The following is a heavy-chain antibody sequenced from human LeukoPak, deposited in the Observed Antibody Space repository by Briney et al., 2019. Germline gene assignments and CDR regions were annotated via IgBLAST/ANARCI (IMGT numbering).Heavy chain of an antibody. V-gene: IGHV1-69*04. D-gene: IGHD2-15*01. CDR1: GGTFSRNA. Sequence: SVKVSCKASGGTFSRNAISWVRQAPGQGLEWMGRFVPMVGVETYAQSFQGRVTITADRSTSTAYMELSSLRSEDTAVYYCARVQAVGVPVAIDAHYSYGMDVWGKGTAVTVSS. J-gene: IGHJ6*04. CDR2: FVPMVGVE. CDR3: ARVQAVGVPVAIDAHYSYGMDV.